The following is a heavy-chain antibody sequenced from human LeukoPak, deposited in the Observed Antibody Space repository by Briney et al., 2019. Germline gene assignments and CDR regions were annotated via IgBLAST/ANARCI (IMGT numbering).Heavy chain of an antibody. CDR2: IYHSGST. CDR1: GGSISTSSYY. Sequence: PSETLSLTCTVSGGSISTSSYYWGWVRQPPGKGLEWIGSIYHSGSTYYNPSLKSRVTISVDTSKNQFSLKLSSVTAADTAVYYCAREDYYGTNFDYWGQGTLVTVSS. V-gene: IGHV4-39*07. J-gene: IGHJ4*02. CDR3: AREDYYGTNFDY. D-gene: IGHD3-10*01.